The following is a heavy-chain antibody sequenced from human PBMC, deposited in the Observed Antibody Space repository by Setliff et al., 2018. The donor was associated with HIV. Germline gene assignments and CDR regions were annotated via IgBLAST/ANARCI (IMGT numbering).Heavy chain of an antibody. CDR3: ARAPEYSGSSDNWYFDL. V-gene: IGHV1-69*10. CDR2: IIPILEKA. J-gene: IGHJ2*01. CDR1: GGTFSSYG. D-gene: IGHD6-6*01. Sequence: SVKVSCKASGGTFSSYGISWVRQAPGQGLEWMGGIIPILEKANYAQKFQGRVTITADTSTSTAYMELSSLRSEDTAVYYCARAPEYSGSSDNWYFDLWGRGTLVTVSS.